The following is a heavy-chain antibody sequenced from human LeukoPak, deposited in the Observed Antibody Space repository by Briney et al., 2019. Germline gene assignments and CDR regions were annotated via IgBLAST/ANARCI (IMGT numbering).Heavy chain of an antibody. CDR3: ASGYDSSGYYNDY. D-gene: IGHD3-22*01. CDR1: GFTFSSCA. Sequence: GGSLRLSCAASGFTFSSCAMHWVRQAPGKGLEWVAVISYDGSNKYYADSVKGRFTISRDNSKNTLYLQMNSLRAEDTAVYYCASGYDSSGYYNDYWGQGTLVTVSS. CDR2: ISYDGSNK. V-gene: IGHV3-30-3*01. J-gene: IGHJ4*02.